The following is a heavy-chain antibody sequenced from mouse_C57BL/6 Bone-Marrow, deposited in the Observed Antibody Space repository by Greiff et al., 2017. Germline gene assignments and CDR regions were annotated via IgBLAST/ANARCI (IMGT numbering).Heavy chain of an antibody. CDR3: ARGYFYV. Sequence: VQLQQSGAELVKPGASVKLSCTASGFNIKDYYMHWVKQRTEQGLEWIGRIDPEDGDNKYAPKFQGKATISADTSSNTAYLQLSSLTSVDTAVYYCARGYFYVWGTGTTGTVSS. V-gene: IGHV14-2*01. CDR1: GFNIKDYY. CDR2: IDPEDGDN. J-gene: IGHJ1*03.